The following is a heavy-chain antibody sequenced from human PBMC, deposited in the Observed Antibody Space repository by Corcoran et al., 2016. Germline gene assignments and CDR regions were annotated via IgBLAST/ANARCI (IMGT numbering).Heavy chain of an antibody. Sequence: EVQLVESGGGLVQPGGSLRLSCAASGFTFSSYSMNWVRQAPGKGLEWVSYISSSSSTIYYADSVKGRFTIYRDNAKNSLYLQMNSLRDEDTAVYYCARDSPPIDFWSGYYRRYYYYGMDVWGQGTTVTVSS. V-gene: IGHV3-48*02. D-gene: IGHD3-3*01. CDR1: GFTFSSYS. CDR3: ARDSPPIDFWSGYYRRYYYYGMDV. CDR2: ISSSSSTI. J-gene: IGHJ6*02.